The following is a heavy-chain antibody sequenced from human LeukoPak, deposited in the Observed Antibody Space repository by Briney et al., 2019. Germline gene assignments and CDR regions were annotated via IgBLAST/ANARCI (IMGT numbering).Heavy chain of an antibody. Sequence: GGSLRLSCAASGFTFSSYAMSWVRQAPGKGLEWVSVISGSGDSTYYGDSVKGRFTISRDNSKNTLYLQMNSLRAEDTAVYYCAKTRPLDSSSWSHGDYWGQGTLATVSS. D-gene: IGHD6-13*01. CDR1: GFTFSSYA. V-gene: IGHV3-23*01. CDR3: AKTRPLDSSSWSHGDY. J-gene: IGHJ4*02. CDR2: ISGSGDST.